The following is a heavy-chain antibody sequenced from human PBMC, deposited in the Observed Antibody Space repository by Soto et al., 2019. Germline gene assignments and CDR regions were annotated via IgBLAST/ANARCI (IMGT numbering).Heavy chain of an antibody. V-gene: IGHV4-31*03. CDR1: GGSISSGGYY. D-gene: IGHD3-10*01. Sequence: SLSLTCTVSGGSISSGGYYWSWIRQHPGKGLEWIGYIYYSGSTYYNPSLKSRVTISVDTSKNQFSLKLSSVTAADTAVYYCARGHYGSGSYPNWGQGTLVTVSS. CDR3: ARGHYGSGSYPN. CDR2: IYYSGST. J-gene: IGHJ4*02.